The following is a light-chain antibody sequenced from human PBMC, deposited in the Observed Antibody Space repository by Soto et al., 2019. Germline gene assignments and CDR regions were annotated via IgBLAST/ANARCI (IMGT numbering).Light chain of an antibody. CDR2: KAS. Sequence: DIQLTQSPSTLSASVGDRVTITCRASQSINGWLAWYQQKPGQAPNLLIYKASTLEGGVPSRFSGSGSGTEFTLTVSSLQPDDFATYYCHQYHNFPRTFGQGTKVDI. V-gene: IGKV1-5*03. J-gene: IGKJ1*01. CDR3: HQYHNFPRT. CDR1: QSINGW.